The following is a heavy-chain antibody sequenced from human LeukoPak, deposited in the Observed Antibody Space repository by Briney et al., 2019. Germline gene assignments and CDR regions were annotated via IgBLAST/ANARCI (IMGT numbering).Heavy chain of an antibody. D-gene: IGHD5-18*01. CDR2: IIPIFDTA. V-gene: IGHV1-69*01. CDR3: ASGYSYGEDFDY. CDR1: GGTFSSYA. Sequence: SVKVSCKASGGTFSSYAISWVRQAPGQGLEWMGGIIPIFDTANYAQKFQGRVTITADESTSTAYMELSSLRSEDTAVYYCASGYSYGEDFDYWGQGTLVTVSS. J-gene: IGHJ4*02.